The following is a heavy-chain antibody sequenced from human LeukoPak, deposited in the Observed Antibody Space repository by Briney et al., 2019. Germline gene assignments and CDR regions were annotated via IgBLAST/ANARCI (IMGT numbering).Heavy chain of an antibody. CDR2: IYYSGST. CDR1: GGSISSSSYY. V-gene: IGHV4-39*07. J-gene: IGHJ4*02. Sequence: PSETLSLTCTVSGGSISSSSYYWGWIRQPPGKGLEWIGSIYYSGSTYYNPSLKSRVTISVDTSKNQFSLKLSSVTAADTAVYYCARENWGIVGLWGQGTLVTVSS. D-gene: IGHD1-26*01. CDR3: ARENWGIVGL.